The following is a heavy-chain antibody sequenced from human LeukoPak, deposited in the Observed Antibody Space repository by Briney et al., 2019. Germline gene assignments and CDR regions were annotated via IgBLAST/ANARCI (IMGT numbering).Heavy chain of an antibody. V-gene: IGHV1-3*01. Sequence: ASVKASCKASGYTFTSYAMHWVRQAPGQRLEWMGWINAGNGNTKYSQKFQGRVTITRDTSASTAYMELSSLRSEDTAVYYCARIGYSSTNYYYGMDVWGQGTTVTVSS. CDR1: GYTFTSYA. D-gene: IGHD6-13*01. CDR3: ARIGYSSTNYYYGMDV. J-gene: IGHJ6*02. CDR2: INAGNGNT.